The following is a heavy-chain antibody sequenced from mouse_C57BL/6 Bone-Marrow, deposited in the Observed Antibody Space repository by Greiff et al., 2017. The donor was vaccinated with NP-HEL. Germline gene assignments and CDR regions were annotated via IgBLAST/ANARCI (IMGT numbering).Heavy chain of an antibody. CDR1: GYTFTDYN. CDR3: ARRASSDWYYDV. Sequence: SGPELVKPGASVKMSCKASGYTFTDYNMHWVKQSHGKSLEWIGYINPNNGGTSYNQKFKGKATLTVNKSSSTAYMELRSLTSEDSAVYYCARRASSDWYYDVWGTGTTVTVAS. J-gene: IGHJ1*03. D-gene: IGHD1-1*01. CDR2: INPNNGGT. V-gene: IGHV1-22*01.